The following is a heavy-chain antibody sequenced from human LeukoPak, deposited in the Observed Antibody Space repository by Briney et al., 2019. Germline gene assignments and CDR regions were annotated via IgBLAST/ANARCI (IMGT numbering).Heavy chain of an antibody. CDR1: GFTFSSYG. CDR3: ARVHPGPGSQYLDY. CDR2: ISGSGSAI. D-gene: IGHD3-10*01. J-gene: IGHJ4*02. Sequence: GGSLRLSCAAFGFTFSSYGMHWVRQAPGRGLEWVSYISGSGSAIYSADSVRGRFSISRDNAKNSVYLQMNSPRVGDTAVYYCARVHPGPGSQYLDYWGQGTLVTVSS. V-gene: IGHV3-48*04.